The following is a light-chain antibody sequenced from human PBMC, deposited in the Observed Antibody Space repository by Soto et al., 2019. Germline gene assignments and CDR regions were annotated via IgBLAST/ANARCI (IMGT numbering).Light chain of an antibody. J-gene: IGLJ2*01. CDR3: SSYTSSSTVV. Sequence: QSVLTQPASVSGSPGQSITISCTGTSRDIGGYKYVSWYQQHPGKAPKLMIYEVSNRPSGVSNRFSGSKSGNTASLTISGLQAEDEADYYCSSYTSSSTVVFGGGTKLTVL. CDR2: EVS. V-gene: IGLV2-14*01. CDR1: SRDIGGYKY.